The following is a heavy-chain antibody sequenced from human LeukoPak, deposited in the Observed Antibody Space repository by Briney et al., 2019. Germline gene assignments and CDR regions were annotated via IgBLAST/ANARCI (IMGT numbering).Heavy chain of an antibody. D-gene: IGHD2-8*02. Sequence: GGSLRLSCAASGFTFSSYAMNWVRQAPGKGLEWVSAISGSGVSTYYADSVKGRSTISRDNSKNTLYLQINSLRAEDTAVYYCARKLVGDYWGQGTLVTVSS. V-gene: IGHV3-23*01. J-gene: IGHJ4*02. CDR2: ISGSGVST. CDR3: ARKLVGDY. CDR1: GFTFSSYA.